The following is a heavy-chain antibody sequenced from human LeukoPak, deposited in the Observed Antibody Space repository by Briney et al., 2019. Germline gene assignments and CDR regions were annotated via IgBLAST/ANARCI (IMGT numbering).Heavy chain of an antibody. CDR2: ISADGKNK. CDR3: ARDVGKDTITTEIAY. D-gene: IGHD4-11*01. V-gene: IGHV3-30*04. Sequence: GGSLRLSCAVSGFTFSSYSMSWVRQAPGKGLEWVAVISADGKNKNHADSVKGRFTTSRDKSTLYLEMNDLRTEDTALYYCARDVGKDTITTEIAYWGQGTLVTVSS. CDR1: GFTFSSYS. J-gene: IGHJ4*02.